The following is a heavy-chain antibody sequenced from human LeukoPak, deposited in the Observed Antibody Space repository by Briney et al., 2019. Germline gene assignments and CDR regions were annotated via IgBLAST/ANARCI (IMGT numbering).Heavy chain of an antibody. V-gene: IGHV3-48*04. CDR1: GFTFSSYS. Sequence: GGSLRLCCAASGFTFSSYSMNWVRQAPGKGLEWVSYISSSSSTIYYADSVKGRFTISRDNAKNSLFLQMNSLRAEDTAVYYCARLPIVGATVFDYWGQGTLVTVSS. CDR2: ISSSSSTI. CDR3: ARLPIVGATVFDY. D-gene: IGHD1-26*01. J-gene: IGHJ4*02.